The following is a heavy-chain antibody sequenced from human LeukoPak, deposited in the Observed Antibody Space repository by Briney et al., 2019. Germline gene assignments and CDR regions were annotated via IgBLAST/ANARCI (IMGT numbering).Heavy chain of an antibody. CDR1: AFSLTNYW. Sequence: GGSLRLSCAAAAFSLTNYWMSWVRQAPGKGLEWVANVKEDGTTKQYVDSVKGRFTISRDNAKNSLYLQMDSLRAEDTAVYYCVSQEVVPHWGQGTLVSVSS. CDR2: VKEDGTTK. V-gene: IGHV3-7*01. D-gene: IGHD2-15*01. CDR3: VSQEVVPH. J-gene: IGHJ4*02.